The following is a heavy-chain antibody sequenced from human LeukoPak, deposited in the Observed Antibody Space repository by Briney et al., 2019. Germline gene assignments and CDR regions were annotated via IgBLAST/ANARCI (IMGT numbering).Heavy chain of an antibody. V-gene: IGHV3-21*01. CDR1: GFTFSSYS. CDR2: ISSSSSCI. CDR3: ARGAHNWFDP. J-gene: IGHJ5*02. Sequence: GGSLRLSCAASGFTFSSYSMNWVRQAPGKGLEWVSSISSSSSCIYYADSVKGRFTISRDNAKNSLYLQMNSLRAEDTAVYYCARGAHNWFDPWGQGTLVTVSS.